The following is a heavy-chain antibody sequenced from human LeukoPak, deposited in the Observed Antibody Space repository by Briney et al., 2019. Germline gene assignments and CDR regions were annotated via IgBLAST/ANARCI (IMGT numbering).Heavy chain of an antibody. J-gene: IGHJ4*02. CDR3: AKAPTGGDPYFDY. V-gene: IGHV3-11*04. CDR2: ISSSGSTI. Sequence: GGSLRLSCAASGFTFSDYYMSWIRQAPGKGLEYVSLISSSGSTIYYADSVKGRFTISRDNAKNSLYLQMNSLRAEDTAVYYCAKAPTGGDPYFDYWGQGTLVTVSS. CDR1: GFTFSDYY. D-gene: IGHD4-17*01.